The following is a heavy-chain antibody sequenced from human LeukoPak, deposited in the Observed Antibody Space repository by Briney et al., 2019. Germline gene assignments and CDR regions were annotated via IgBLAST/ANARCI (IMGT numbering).Heavy chain of an antibody. D-gene: IGHD3-3*01. CDR2: INPNSGGT. CDR3: ARDHDVRFLEWLFDY. V-gene: IGHV1-2*02. CDR1: GYTFTGHY. Sequence: ASVKVSCKASGYTFTGHYMHWVRQAPGQGLEWMVWINPNSGGTNYAQKFQGRVTMTRDTSISTAYMELSRLRSDDTAVFYCARDHDVRFLEWLFDYWGQGTLVTVSS. J-gene: IGHJ4*02.